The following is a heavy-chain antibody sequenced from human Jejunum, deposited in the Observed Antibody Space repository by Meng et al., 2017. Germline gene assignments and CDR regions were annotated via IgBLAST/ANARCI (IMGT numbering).Heavy chain of an antibody. CDR2: IRYSGST. D-gene: IGHD3-9*01. CDR3: ARAHYDVLTGYFDDYGFDI. CDR1: GASISGFY. J-gene: IGHJ3*02. V-gene: IGHV4-59*01. Sequence: SETLSLTCTVSGASISGFYWNWIRQLPGKGLEWIGNIRYSGSTSYNPSLKSRVTVSLDTSKIQVSLRLTSVTAADTAVYYCARAHYDVLTGYFDDYGFDIWGQGTTVTVSS.